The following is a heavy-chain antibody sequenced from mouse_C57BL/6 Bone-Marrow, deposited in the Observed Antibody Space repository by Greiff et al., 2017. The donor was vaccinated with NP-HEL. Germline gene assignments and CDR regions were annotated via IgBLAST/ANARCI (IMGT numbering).Heavy chain of an antibody. V-gene: IGHV10-1*01. J-gene: IGHJ1*03. CDR2: IRSKSNNYAT. CDR1: GFSFNTYA. D-gene: IGHD1-1*01. Sequence: EVMLVESGGGLVQPKGSLKLSCAASGFSFNTYAMNWVRQAPGKGLEWVARIRSKSNNYATYYADSVKDRFTISRDDSESMLYLQMNNLKTEDTAMYYCVSDYYGSSYGYFDVWGTGTTVTVSS. CDR3: VSDYYGSSYGYFDV.